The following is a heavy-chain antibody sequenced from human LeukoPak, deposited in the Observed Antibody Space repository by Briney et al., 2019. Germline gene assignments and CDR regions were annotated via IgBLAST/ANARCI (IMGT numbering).Heavy chain of an antibody. CDR2: INHSGST. Sequence: SETLSLTCAVYGGSFSGYYWSWIRQPPGKGLEGIGEINHSGSTNYNPSLKSRVTISVDTSENQFSLKLSSVTAADTAVYYCARGQGVTRYWGQGTLVTVSS. J-gene: IGHJ4*02. V-gene: IGHV4-34*01. CDR1: GGSFSGYY. D-gene: IGHD3-10*01. CDR3: ARGQGVTRY.